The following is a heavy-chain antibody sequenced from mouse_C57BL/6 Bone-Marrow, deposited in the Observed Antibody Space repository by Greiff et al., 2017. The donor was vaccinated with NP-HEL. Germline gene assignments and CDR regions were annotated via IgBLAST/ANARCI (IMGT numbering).Heavy chain of an antibody. J-gene: IGHJ3*01. D-gene: IGHD1-1*01. CDR1: GYSITSGYD. Sequence: VQLQESGPGMVKPSQSLSLTCTVTGYSITSGYDWHWIRHFPGNKLEWMGYISYSGSTNYNPSLKSRISITHDTSKNHFFLKLNSVTTEDTATYYCARSYYYGSRPDWFAYWGQGTLVTVSA. V-gene: IGHV3-1*01. CDR3: ARSYYYGSRPDWFAY. CDR2: ISYSGST.